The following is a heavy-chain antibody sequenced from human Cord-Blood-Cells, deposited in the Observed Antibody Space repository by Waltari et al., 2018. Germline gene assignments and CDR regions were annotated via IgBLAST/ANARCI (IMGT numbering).Heavy chain of an antibody. J-gene: IGHJ1*01. CDR2: INHSGST. Sequence: QVQLQQWGAGLLKPSETLSLTCAVYGGSFSGYYWSWIRQHPGKGLEWIGEINHSGSTNYNPSLKSRVTISVDTSKNQFSLKLSSVTAADTAVYYCARVTYDFWSGYYEYFQHWGQGTLVTVSS. CDR1: GGSFSGYY. D-gene: IGHD3-3*01. V-gene: IGHV4-34*01. CDR3: ARVTYDFWSGYYEYFQH.